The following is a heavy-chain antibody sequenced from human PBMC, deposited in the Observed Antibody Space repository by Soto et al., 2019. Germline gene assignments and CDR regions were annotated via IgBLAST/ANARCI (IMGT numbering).Heavy chain of an antibody. D-gene: IGHD3-10*01. CDR2: IYYSGST. CDR1: GGSVSSGSYY. J-gene: IGHJ5*02. Sequence: PSETLSLTCTVSGGSVSSGSYYWSWIRQPPGKGLEWIGYIYYSGSTNYNPSLKSRVTISVDTSKNQFSLKLSSVTAADTAVYYCARKITMVRANWFDPWGQGTLVTVPQ. V-gene: IGHV4-61*01. CDR3: ARKITMVRANWFDP.